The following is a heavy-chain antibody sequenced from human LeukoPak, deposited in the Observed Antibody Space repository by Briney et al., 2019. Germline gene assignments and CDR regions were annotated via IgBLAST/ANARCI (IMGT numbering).Heavy chain of an antibody. J-gene: IGHJ3*02. CDR3: ALLLAVAGGGTDAFDI. CDR2: ISAYNGNT. Sequence: ASVKVSCKASGYTFTSYGISWVRQAPGQGLEWMGWISAYNGNTNYAQKLQGRVTMTTDTSTSTAYMELRSLRSDDTAVYYCALLLAVAGGGTDAFDIWGQGTMVTVSS. V-gene: IGHV1-18*04. CDR1: GYTFTSYG. D-gene: IGHD6-19*01.